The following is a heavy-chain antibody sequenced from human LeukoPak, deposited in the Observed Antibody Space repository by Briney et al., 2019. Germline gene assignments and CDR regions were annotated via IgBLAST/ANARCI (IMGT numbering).Heavy chain of an antibody. CDR3: ARDGTLSGYGDEGFDY. V-gene: IGHV1-18*04. CDR1: DYTCTSYG. Sequence: ASVKVSCKASDYTCTSYGISWVRQAPGQGLEWMGWISAYNGNTNYAQKLQGRVTMTTDTSTSTAYMELRSLRSDDTAVYYFARDGTLSGYGDEGFDYWGQGTLVTVSS. CDR2: ISAYNGNT. J-gene: IGHJ4*02. D-gene: IGHD4-17*01.